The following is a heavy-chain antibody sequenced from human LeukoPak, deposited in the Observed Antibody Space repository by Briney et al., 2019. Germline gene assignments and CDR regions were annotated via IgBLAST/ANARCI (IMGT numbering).Heavy chain of an antibody. V-gene: IGHV4-61*02. D-gene: IGHD5-18*01. J-gene: IGHJ6*03. CDR2: IYTSGST. Sequence: PSETLSLTCTVSGGSISSGSFYWSWIRQPAGKGLEWIGRIYTSGSTNYHPSLKSRVTISVDTSKNQFSLNLTSVTAADTAVYYCARTRGYSYGISYMDVWGKGTTVTISS. CDR1: GGSISSGSFY. CDR3: ARTRGYSYGISYMDV.